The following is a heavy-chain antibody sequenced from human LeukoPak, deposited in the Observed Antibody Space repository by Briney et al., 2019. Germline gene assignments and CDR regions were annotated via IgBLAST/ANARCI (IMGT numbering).Heavy chain of an antibody. V-gene: IGHV3-48*01. D-gene: IGHD2/OR15-2a*01. J-gene: IGHJ3*02. CDR2: FSVDLKTI. Sequence: GGSLRLSCVASGFNFNSYSVNWLRQAPGKGLEWVSYFSVDLKTIDYAESVKGRFTVSRDNARNSLYLQMNSLRVDDTAMYFCARDFSRAFDIWGQGTMVTVSS. CDR3: ARDFSRAFDI. CDR1: GFNFNSYS.